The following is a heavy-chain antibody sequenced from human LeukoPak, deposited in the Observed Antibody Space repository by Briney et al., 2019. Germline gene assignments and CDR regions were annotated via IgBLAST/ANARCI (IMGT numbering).Heavy chain of an antibody. Sequence: PGRSLKLSCIASEFTFSIYSMHWVRQTPGRGLEWVALITSNGSNKNYAEKLQGRFIITRDKSNNTTYLQLNSLRVNDSSVYYCARAVFSGIIVCPSDTWGQGTLVTVSS. D-gene: IGHD5-12*01. V-gene: IGHV3-30*14. CDR2: ITSNGSNK. J-gene: IGHJ5*02. CDR1: EFTFSIYS. CDR3: ARAVFSGIIVCPSDT.